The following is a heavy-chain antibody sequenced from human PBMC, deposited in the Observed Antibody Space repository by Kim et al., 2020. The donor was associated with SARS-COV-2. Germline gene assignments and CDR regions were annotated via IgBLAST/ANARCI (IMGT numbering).Heavy chain of an antibody. CDR1: GFTFSNYG. J-gene: IGHJ6*02. D-gene: IGHD2-2*01. V-gene: IGHV3-7*03. Sequence: GGSLRLSCIASGFTFSNYGMSWVRQAPGKGLEWVANIKQDGSEKYYVDSVKGRFTISRDNAKNSLHLQMNSLRAEDTAVYYCATNQPLTGSVLVGGTYWIKPHYYYGMDVWGQGTTVTVSS. CDR2: IKQDGSEK. CDR3: ATNQPLTGSVLVGGTYWIKPHYYYGMDV.